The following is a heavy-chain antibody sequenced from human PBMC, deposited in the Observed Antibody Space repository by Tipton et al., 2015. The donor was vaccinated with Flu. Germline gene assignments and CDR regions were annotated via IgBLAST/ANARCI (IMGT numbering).Heavy chain of an antibody. CDR2: IFYTGNT. V-gene: IGHV4-59*13. CDR3: AWVNRSWLVS. Sequence: TLSLTCSLSGGSISDYYYTWIRQPPGKGLEWIGSIFYTGNTDYSPSLKSRVTISLDTSKKQFSLELTSMTAAATAVYYCAWVNRSWLVSWGQGTLVTVSS. J-gene: IGHJ5*01. CDR1: GGSISDYY. D-gene: IGHD2/OR15-2a*01.